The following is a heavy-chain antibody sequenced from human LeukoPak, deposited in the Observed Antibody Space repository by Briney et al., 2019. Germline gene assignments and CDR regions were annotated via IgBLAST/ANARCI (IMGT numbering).Heavy chain of an antibody. D-gene: IGHD2-15*01. V-gene: IGHV3-15*01. Sequence: GGTLRLSCAASGFTFSNAWMSWVRQAPGKGLEWVGRIKSKTDGGTTDYAAPVKGRFTISRDDSKNTLYLQMNSLRAEDTAIYYCARDQGGGTSYWGQGTLVTVSS. J-gene: IGHJ4*02. CDR2: IKSKTDGGTT. CDR3: ARDQGGGTSY. CDR1: GFTFSNAW.